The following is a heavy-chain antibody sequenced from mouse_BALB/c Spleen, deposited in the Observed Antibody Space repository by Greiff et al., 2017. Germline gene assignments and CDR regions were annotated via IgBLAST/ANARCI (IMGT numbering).Heavy chain of an antibody. CDR3: ARVAYGSSTYYYAMDY. Sequence: EVMLVESGGGLVQPGGSLRLSCATSGFTFTDYYMSWVRQPPGKALEWLGFIRNKANGYTTEYSASVKGRFTISRDNSQSILYLQMNTLRAEDSATYYCARVAYGSSTYYYAMDYWGQGTSVTVSS. V-gene: IGHV7-3*02. D-gene: IGHD1-1*01. J-gene: IGHJ4*01. CDR1: GFTFTDYY. CDR2: IRNKANGYTT.